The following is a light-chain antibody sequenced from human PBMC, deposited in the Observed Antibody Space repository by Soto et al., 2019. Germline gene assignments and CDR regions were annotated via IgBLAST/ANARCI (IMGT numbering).Light chain of an antibody. CDR3: LQDYGASWT. V-gene: IGKV1-6*01. J-gene: IGKJ1*01. CDR2: AAS. Sequence: TQMTQSPLSLSASVGEKIIITCRASRDVGSDVSWYQQKPGQAPTLVIYAASNLYTGVPSRFSGRRSGTEFTLTISRLQPEDFASYYCLQDYGASWTFGQGTKVEIE. CDR1: RDVGSD.